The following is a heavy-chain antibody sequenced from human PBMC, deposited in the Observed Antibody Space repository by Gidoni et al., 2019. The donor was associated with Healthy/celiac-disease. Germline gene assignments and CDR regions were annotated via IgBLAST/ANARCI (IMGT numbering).Heavy chain of an antibody. J-gene: IGHJ5*02. CDR2: IYPCDSDT. D-gene: IGHD4-17*01. CDR3: ARLPSVYGDFIANWFDP. V-gene: IGHV5-51*01. Sequence: EVQLVQSGAEVKKPGESLKISCKGSGYSFTIYWIGWVRPMPGQGLEVMGIIYPCDSDTRYSPSFQGQVTSAADKSISTAYLKWSSLKASDTAMYYCARLPSVYGDFIANWFDPWGQGTLVTVSS. CDR1: GYSFTIYW.